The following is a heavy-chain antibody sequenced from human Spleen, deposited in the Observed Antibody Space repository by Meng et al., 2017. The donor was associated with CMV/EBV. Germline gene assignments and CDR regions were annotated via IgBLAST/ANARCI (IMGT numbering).Heavy chain of an antibody. V-gene: IGHV3-74*01. CDR3: ARKTPFDY. Sequence: GGSLSCAASGFTFTNYWMHWVRQAPGKGLVWVSRIKGDGSTTTYADAVKGRFTISSDNAKNIVYLQMNSLRGEDTAVYYCARKTPFDYWGQGTLVTVSS. D-gene: IGHD2-15*01. CDR2: IKGDGSTT. J-gene: IGHJ4*02. CDR1: GFTFTNYW.